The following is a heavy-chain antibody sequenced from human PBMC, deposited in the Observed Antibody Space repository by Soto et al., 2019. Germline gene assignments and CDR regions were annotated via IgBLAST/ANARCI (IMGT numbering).Heavy chain of an antibody. CDR3: ARAMRGYYGSGSYYGP. V-gene: IGHV4-34*01. CDR2: INHSGST. D-gene: IGHD3-10*01. Sequence: SETLSLTCAVYGGSFSGYYWSWIRQPPGKGLEWIGEINHSGSTNYNPSLKSRVTISVDTSKNQFSLKLSSVTAADTAVYYCARAMRGYYGSGSYYGPWGQGTLVTVSS. J-gene: IGHJ5*02. CDR1: GGSFSGYY.